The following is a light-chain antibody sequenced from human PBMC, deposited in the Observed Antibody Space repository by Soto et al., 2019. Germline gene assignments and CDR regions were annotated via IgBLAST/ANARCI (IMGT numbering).Light chain of an antibody. CDR2: SAS. CDR3: QQYGGSPRVT. V-gene: IGKV3-20*01. J-gene: IGKJ4*01. CDR1: QSVSSNY. Sequence: EIVLTQSPGTLSLSPGERVTLSCRASQSVSSNYLAWYQQKPGQDHRLLIYSASSRATGIPDRFSGSGSGTDFTLTISRLEPEDFAVYYCQQYGGSPRVTFGGGTKVEIK.